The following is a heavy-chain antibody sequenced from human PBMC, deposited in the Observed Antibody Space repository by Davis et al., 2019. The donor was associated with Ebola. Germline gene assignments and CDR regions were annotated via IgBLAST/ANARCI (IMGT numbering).Heavy chain of an antibody. D-gene: IGHD1-26*01. J-gene: IGHJ6*03. CDR3: AKGGWELHDYYYMDV. CDR1: GFTFSSYG. Sequence: PGGSLRLSCAASGFTFSSYGMHWVRQAPGKGLEWVAVISYDGSNKYYADSVKGRFTISRDNSKNTLYLQMNSLRAEDTAVYYCAKGGWELHDYYYMDVWGKGTTVTVSS. CDR2: ISYDGSNK. V-gene: IGHV3-30*18.